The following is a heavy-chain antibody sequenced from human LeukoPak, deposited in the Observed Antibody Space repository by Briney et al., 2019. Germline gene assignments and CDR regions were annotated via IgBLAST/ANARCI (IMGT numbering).Heavy chain of an antibody. V-gene: IGHV4-59*01. D-gene: IGHD4-17*01. Sequence: SSETLSLTCTVSGGSICSYYWSWIRQPPGKGLEWIGYIYYSGSTNYNPSLKSRVTISVDTSKNQFSLKLSSVTAADTAVYYCARGEDGDLFDYWGQGTLVTVSS. CDR1: GGSICSYY. CDR3: ARGEDGDLFDY. J-gene: IGHJ4*02. CDR2: IYYSGST.